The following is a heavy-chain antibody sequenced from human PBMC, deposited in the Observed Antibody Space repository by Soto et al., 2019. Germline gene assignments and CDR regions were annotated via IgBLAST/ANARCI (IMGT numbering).Heavy chain of an antibody. CDR3: ATQYCGGDCPNYYYGLDV. D-gene: IGHD2-21*02. CDR2: ISYDGINK. J-gene: IGHJ6*02. Sequence: SLRLSCAASGFTFSSYGIQWVRQAPGKGLEWVAIISYDGINKYYADSVKGRFTISRDNSKNTLDLQMNSLRAEDTAVYYCATQYCGGDCPNYYYGLDVWGQGTTVTVSS. CDR1: GFTFSSYG. V-gene: IGHV3-30*03.